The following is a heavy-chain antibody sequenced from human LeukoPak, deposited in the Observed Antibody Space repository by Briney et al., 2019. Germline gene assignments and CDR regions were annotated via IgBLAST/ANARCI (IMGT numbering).Heavy chain of an antibody. Sequence: SETLSLTCAVSGGSISSSNWWSWVRQPPGKGLEWIGEVYHGGSTNFNPSLKSRVTISVDRSKNQFSLRLSSVTAADTAVYYCARGQGWFDPWGQGTLVTVSS. CDR1: GGSISSSNW. V-gene: IGHV4-4*02. CDR2: VYHGGST. CDR3: ARGQGWFDP. J-gene: IGHJ5*02.